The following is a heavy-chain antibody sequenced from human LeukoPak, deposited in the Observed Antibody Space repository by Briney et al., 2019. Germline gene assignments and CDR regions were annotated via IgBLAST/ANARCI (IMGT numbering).Heavy chain of an antibody. CDR1: GXSISSYH. V-gene: IGHV4-59*08. D-gene: IGHD3-22*01. CDR3: ASLIYDSSGYYFDK. CDR2: IQYSGST. Sequence: PSEALSLTCTVSGXSISSYHWSWIRQSPGEGLEWMGYIQYSGSTNRNPSLKSRVTISVDTSKNQFSLKLSSVTAADTAVYYCASLIYDSSGYYFDKWGQGTLVTVSS. J-gene: IGHJ4*02.